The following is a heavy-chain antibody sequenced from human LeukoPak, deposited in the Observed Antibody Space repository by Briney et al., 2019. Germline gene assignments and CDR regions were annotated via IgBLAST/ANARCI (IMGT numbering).Heavy chain of an antibody. D-gene: IGHD3-9*01. CDR1: GYTFTSYD. CDR3: ARGTGLYYDILTGYYSWFDP. V-gene: IGHV1-8*01. J-gene: IGHJ5*02. CDR2: MNPNSGNT. Sequence: ASVTVSCTASGYTFTSYDINWVRQATGQGLEWMGWMNPNSGNTGYAQKFQGRVTMTRNTSISTAYMELSSLRSEDTAVYYCARGTGLYYDILTGYYSWFDPWGQGTLVTVSS.